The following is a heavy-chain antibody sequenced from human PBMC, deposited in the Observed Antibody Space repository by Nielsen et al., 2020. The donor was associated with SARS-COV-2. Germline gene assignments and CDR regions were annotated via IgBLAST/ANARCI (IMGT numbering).Heavy chain of an antibody. Sequence: WVRQAPGQGLEWMGWINTNTGNPTYAQGFTGRSVFSLDTSVSTAYLQISSLKAEDTAVYYCARAAGWFGELFSIYYYYGMDVWGQGTTVTVSS. D-gene: IGHD3-10*01. CDR3: ARAAGWFGELFSIYYYYGMDV. J-gene: IGHJ6*02. V-gene: IGHV7-4-1*02. CDR2: INTNTGNP.